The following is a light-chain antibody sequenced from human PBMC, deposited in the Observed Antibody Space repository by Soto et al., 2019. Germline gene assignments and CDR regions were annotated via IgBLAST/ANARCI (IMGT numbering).Light chain of an antibody. CDR1: QSIGRF. CDR2: DAS. Sequence: DIQMTQSPSTLSASVGDRVTITCRASQSIGRFLAWYQHQPGKAPKLLIYDASTLESGVPSRFSGTGSGTEFTFSITGLQPEYFGTYYCQQCYMGWTFGQGTKVDFK. V-gene: IGKV1-5*01. CDR3: QQCYMGWT. J-gene: IGKJ1*01.